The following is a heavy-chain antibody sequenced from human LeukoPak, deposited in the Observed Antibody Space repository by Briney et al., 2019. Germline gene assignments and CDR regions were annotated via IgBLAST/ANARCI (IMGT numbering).Heavy chain of an antibody. J-gene: IGHJ4*02. D-gene: IGHD5-24*01. Sequence: GGSLRLLHAPSGLLLSTQEMKWVRPPPGKAREEIADITIRGHKKKYADSVKGRFSISRDNARTSLYLQMHSLRVEDTGVYYCARGDPHAVRWGQGTLGTVSS. CDR2: ITIRGHKK. CDR1: GLLLSTQE. CDR3: ARGDPHAVR. V-gene: IGHV3-48*03.